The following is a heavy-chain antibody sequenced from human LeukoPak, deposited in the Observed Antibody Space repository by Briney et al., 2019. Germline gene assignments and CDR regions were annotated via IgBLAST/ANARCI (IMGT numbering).Heavy chain of an antibody. V-gene: IGHV1-69*05. D-gene: IGHD3-9*01. Sequence: ASVKVSCKASGGTFSSYAISWVRQAPGQGLEWMGGIIPIFRTANYAQKFQGRVTITTDESTSTAYMELSSLRSEDAAVYYCARSYYDILTGYYPTYYYFDYWGQGTLVTVSS. CDR2: IIPIFRTA. J-gene: IGHJ4*02. CDR1: GGTFSSYA. CDR3: ARSYYDILTGYYPTYYYFDY.